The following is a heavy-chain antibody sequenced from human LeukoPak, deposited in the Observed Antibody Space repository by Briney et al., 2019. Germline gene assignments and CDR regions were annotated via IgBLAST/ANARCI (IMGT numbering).Heavy chain of an antibody. CDR3: ARDRGYSGQNWFDP. D-gene: IGHD5-12*01. CDR2: IYYSGSA. J-gene: IGHJ5*02. V-gene: IGHV4-39*07. Sequence: PSETLSLTCTVSGGSISSSSYYWGWIRQPPGKGLEWIGSIYYSGSADYNPSLKSRVTISVDASKNQFSLKLSSVTAADTAVYYCARDRGYSGQNWFDPWGQGTLVTVSS. CDR1: GGSISSSSYY.